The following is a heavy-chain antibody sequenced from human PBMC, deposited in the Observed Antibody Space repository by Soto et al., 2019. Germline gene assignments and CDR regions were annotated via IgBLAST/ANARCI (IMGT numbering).Heavy chain of an antibody. D-gene: IGHD6-19*01. Sequence: EVRLLEAGGGLKQPGGSLRLSCAASGFTFKESAMNWVRQAPGKGLEWVASISDTGASTWYAESVRGRLSISRDNSKNTLYLEVNSGRGGDAAVYYWGKGRGGGWAWYFNTWGKGTLVTVSS. CDR2: ISDTGAST. J-gene: IGHJ4*02. V-gene: IGHV3-23*01. CDR1: GFTFKESA. CDR3: GKGRGGGWAWYFNT.